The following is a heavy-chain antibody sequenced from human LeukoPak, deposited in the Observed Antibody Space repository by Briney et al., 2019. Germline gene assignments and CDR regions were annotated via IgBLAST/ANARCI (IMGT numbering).Heavy chain of an antibody. D-gene: IGHD2-15*01. J-gene: IGHJ4*02. CDR1: GDSVTSSY. CDR3: ARLDCFVEGCYNH. Sequence: PSKTLSLTCSVSGDSVTSSYWNWIRQPPGKGLEWIGYVSSDGTTNYTPSLRSRLIMSVDTAKNDISLILTSVTASDTAIYYCARLDCFVEGCYNHWGRGTLVTVSS. V-gene: IGHV4-59*08. CDR2: VSSDGTT.